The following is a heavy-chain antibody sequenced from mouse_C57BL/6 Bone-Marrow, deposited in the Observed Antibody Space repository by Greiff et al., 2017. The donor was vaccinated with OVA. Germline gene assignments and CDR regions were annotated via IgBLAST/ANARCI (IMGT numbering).Heavy chain of an antibody. Sequence: VQLQQSGAELVRPGASVKLSCTASGFNIKDYYMHWVKQMPEQGLEWIGRIDPEDGDTEYAPKFQGKATMTADTSSNTAYLQLSSLTSEDTAVYYCTLTTVVATGYFDYWGQGTTLTVSS. CDR1: GFNIKDYY. V-gene: IGHV14-1*01. CDR3: TLTTVVATGYFDY. D-gene: IGHD1-1*01. CDR2: IDPEDGDT. J-gene: IGHJ2*01.